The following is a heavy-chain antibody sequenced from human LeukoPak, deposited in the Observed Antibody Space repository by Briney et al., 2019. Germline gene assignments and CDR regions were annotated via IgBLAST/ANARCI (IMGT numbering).Heavy chain of an antibody. CDR3: NYGAAANFDY. J-gene: IGHJ4*02. D-gene: IGHD6-13*01. Sequence: GSSVKVSCKASGGTFSSYAISWVRQAPGQGLEWMGGIIPIFGTANYAQKFQGRVTITTDESTSTAYMELSSLRSEDTAVYYCNYGAAANFDYWGQGTLVTVSS. CDR1: GGTFSSYA. CDR2: IIPIFGTA. V-gene: IGHV1-69*05.